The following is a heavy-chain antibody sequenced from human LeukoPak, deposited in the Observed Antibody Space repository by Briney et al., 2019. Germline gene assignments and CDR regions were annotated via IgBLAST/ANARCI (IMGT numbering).Heavy chain of an antibody. CDR1: GGTFSSYA. D-gene: IGHD2-2*01. J-gene: IGHJ5*02. V-gene: IGHV1-69*13. Sequence: ASVTDSCTASGGTFSSYAISWVRQAPGQGLEWMGGIIPIFGTANYAQKFQGRVTITADESTSTAYMELSSLRSEDTAVYYCARGYPTGYCSSTSCYATASFYDFWSGYYPNWFDPWGQGTLVTVSS. CDR2: IIPIFGTA. CDR3: ARGYPTGYCSSTSCYATASFYDFWSGYYPNWFDP.